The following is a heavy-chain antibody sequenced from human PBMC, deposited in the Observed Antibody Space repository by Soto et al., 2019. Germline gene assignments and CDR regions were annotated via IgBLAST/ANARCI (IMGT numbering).Heavy chain of an antibody. CDR3: ARVSYVLRELTCFDY. D-gene: IGHD3-16*01. Sequence: SETLSLTCAVSGGSISSSNWWSWVRQPPGKGLEWIGEIYHSGSTNYNPSLKSRVTISVDKSKNQFSLKLSSVTAADTAVYYCARVSYVLRELTCFDYWGQGTLVTVSS. CDR2: IYHSGST. J-gene: IGHJ4*02. V-gene: IGHV4-4*02. CDR1: GGSISSSNW.